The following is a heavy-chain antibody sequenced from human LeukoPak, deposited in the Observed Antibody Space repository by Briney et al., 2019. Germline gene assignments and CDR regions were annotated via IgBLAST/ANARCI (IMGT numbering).Heavy chain of an antibody. CDR2: IYDSGST. D-gene: IGHD3-3*01. CDR1: GGSISSGGYY. Sequence: PSETLSLTCTVSGGSISSGGYYWSWIRQHPGKGLEWIGYIYDSGSTYYNPSPKSRVTISVDTSKNQFSLKLSSVTAADTAVYYCAREVGGARGYDFWSGLSSSIYYYYYMDVWGKGTTVTVSS. J-gene: IGHJ6*03. CDR3: AREVGGARGYDFWSGLSSSIYYYYYMDV. V-gene: IGHV4-31*03.